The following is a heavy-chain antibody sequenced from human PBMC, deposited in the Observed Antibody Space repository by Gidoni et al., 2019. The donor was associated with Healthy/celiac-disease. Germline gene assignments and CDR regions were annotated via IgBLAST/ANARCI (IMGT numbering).Heavy chain of an antibody. CDR2: INHSGST. V-gene: IGHV4-34*01. CDR3: ARVGGAMVKFPLHYFDY. D-gene: IGHD5-18*01. CDR1: GGSFSGYY. J-gene: IGHJ4*02. Sequence: QVQLQQWGAGLLKPSETLSLTCAVYGGSFSGYYWSWIRQPPGKGLEWIGEINHSGSTNYNPSLKSRVTISVDTSKNQFSLKLSSVTAADTAVYYCARVGGAMVKFPLHYFDYWGQGTLVTVSS.